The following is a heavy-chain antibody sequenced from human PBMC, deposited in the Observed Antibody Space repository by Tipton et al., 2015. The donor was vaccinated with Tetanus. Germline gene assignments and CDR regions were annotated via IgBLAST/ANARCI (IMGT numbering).Heavy chain of an antibody. D-gene: IGHD3-16*01. J-gene: IGHJ4*02. CDR3: PKGLSPGGAGR. CDR2: ILWNRARI. V-gene: IGHV3-9*01. CDR1: GSTFDEHA. Sequence: VQLVQSGGGLVQPGRSLRLSCAVSGSTFDEHAMYWVRQAPGKGVEGVSGILWNRARIDYADSVRGRFTISIDNASNSLYLEMNSLRSEATALYYRPKGLSPGGAGRWRQVTLVFVSS.